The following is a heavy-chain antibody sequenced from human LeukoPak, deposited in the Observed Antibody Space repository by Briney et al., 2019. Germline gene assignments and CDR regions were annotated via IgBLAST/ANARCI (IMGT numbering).Heavy chain of an antibody. CDR2: IYYSGST. J-gene: IGHJ5*02. CDR1: GGSISSYY. V-gene: IGHV4-59*08. CDR3: ASRTIFGVVITPRPSWFDP. D-gene: IGHD3-3*01. Sequence: SETLSLTCTVSGGSISSYYWSWIRQSPGKGLEWIGYIYYSGSTNYNPSLKSRVTISVDTSKNQFSLKLSSVTAADTAVYYCASRTIFGVVITPRPSWFDPWGQGTLVTVSS.